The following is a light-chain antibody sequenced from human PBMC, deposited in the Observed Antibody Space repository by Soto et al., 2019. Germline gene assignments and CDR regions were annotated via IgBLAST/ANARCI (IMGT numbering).Light chain of an antibody. J-gene: IGKJ4*01. V-gene: IGKV3-11*01. CDR2: DTS. CDR3: QQRFSWPPT. Sequence: EIGLTQSPATLSLSPGERATLSCRASQSVSRYLACYQQKPGQAPRLVIHDTSTRATGVPDTFSGSGSGTEVTLTISSLEPEDFAMYYCQQRFSWPPTFGGGTHVEIK. CDR1: QSVSRY.